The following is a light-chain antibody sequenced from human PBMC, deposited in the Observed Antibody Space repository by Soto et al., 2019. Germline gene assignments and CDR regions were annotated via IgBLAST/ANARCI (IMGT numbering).Light chain of an antibody. CDR1: SSDVGGYNY. CDR2: EVS. J-gene: IGLJ1*01. Sequence: QSALTQPPSASGSPGQSVTISCTGTSSDVGGYNYVSWYQQHPGKAPKLMIYEVSKRPSGVPDRFSGSKSGNTASLTVSGLQAEDEADYYCSSYAGSNNFYFFGTGTKVTDL. CDR3: SSYAGSNNFYF. V-gene: IGLV2-8*01.